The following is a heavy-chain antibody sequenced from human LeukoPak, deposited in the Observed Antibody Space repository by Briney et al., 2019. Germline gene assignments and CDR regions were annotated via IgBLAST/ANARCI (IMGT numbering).Heavy chain of an antibody. CDR3: TRQHCSGGTCSYVDY. D-gene: IGHD2-15*01. J-gene: IGHJ4*02. CDR1: GFDFSDFY. CDR2: IRTKPNSYTT. V-gene: IGHV3-73*01. Sequence: GGSLRLSCAASGFDFSDFYMHWVRQASGRGLEWVGLIRTKPNSYTTVYAASVKGRFTISRDDSKNTAYLQMNSLKAEDTAVYYCTRQHCSGGTCSYVDYWGQGTLVTVSS.